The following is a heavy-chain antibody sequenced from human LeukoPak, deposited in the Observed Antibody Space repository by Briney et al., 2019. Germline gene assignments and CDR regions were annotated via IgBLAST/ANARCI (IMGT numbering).Heavy chain of an antibody. CDR2: INPSGGST. J-gene: IGHJ6*03. CDR3: AKSRFGELSPYYYYYYYMDV. Sequence: GASVKVSCKASGYTFTSYYMHWVRQAPGQGLEWMGIINPSGGSTSYAQKFQGRVTMTRDTSTSTVYMELSSLRSEDTAVYYCAKSRFGELSPYYYYYYYMDVWGKGTTVTVSS. CDR1: GYTFTSYY. V-gene: IGHV1-46*01. D-gene: IGHD3-10*01.